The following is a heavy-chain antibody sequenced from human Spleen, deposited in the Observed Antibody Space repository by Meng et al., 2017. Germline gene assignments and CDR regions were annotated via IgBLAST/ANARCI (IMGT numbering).Heavy chain of an antibody. CDR2: IYHSGTT. J-gene: IGHJ5*02. CDR1: GGSMINSDFY. V-gene: IGHV4-31*02. CDR3: ARQLRYFDWFDL. D-gene: IGHD3-9*01. Sequence: QMHRQESGPRLGKPSQTLSLPGNVSGGSMINSDFYWSWIRQHPERGLEWIGYIYHSGTTSYHPSLKSRITISLDTSQNKFSLEVASVTAADTAVYYCARQLRYFDWFDLWGQGTLVTVSS.